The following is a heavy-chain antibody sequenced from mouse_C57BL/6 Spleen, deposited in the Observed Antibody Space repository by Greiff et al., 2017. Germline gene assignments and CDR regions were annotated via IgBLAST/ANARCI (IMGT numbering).Heavy chain of an antibody. CDR1: GFTFSDYY. V-gene: IGHV5-16*01. CDR3: ARDRGDYAMDY. J-gene: IGHJ4*01. Sequence: EVMLVESEGGLVQPGSSMKLSCTASGFTFSDYYMAWVRQVPEKGLEWVANINYDGSSTYYLDSLKSRFIISRDNAKNILYLQMSSLKSEDTATYYCARDRGDYAMDYWGKGTSVTVSS. CDR2: INYDGSST. D-gene: IGHD3-1*01.